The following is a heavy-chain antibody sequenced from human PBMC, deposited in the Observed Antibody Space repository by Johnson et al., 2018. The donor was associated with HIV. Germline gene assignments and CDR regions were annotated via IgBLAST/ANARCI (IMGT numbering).Heavy chain of an antibody. CDR3: VKGGHGDYGGEAFDI. CDR2: IRYDGANK. D-gene: IGHD4-17*01. J-gene: IGHJ3*02. V-gene: IGHV3-30*02. CDR1: GFTFSSYG. Sequence: QVQLVESGGGVVQPGRSLRLSCAASGFTFSSYGMHWVRQAPGKGLEWVAFIRYDGANKYYADSVKGRFTISRDNSKNTQHLQMNSLRAADTAVYYCVKGGHGDYGGEAFDIWGQGTMVTVSS.